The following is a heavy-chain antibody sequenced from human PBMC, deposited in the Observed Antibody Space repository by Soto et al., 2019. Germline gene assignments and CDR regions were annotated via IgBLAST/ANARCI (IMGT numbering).Heavy chain of an antibody. J-gene: IGHJ4*02. CDR3: ATDPLELVAVAGNTDY. Sequence: SYTAFEFTFRSFAGRWVLQTPGKGLECVAVISYDGSNKYYADSVKGRFTISRDNSKNTLYLQMNSLRAEDTAVYYCATDPLELVAVAGNTDYWGQGTLVYVSS. V-gene: IGHV3-30-3*01. CDR2: ISYDGSNK. CDR1: EFTFRSFA. D-gene: IGHD6-19*01.